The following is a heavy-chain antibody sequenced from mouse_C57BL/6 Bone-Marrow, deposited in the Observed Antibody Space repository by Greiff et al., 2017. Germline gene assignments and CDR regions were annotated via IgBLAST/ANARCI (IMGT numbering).Heavy chain of an antibody. J-gene: IGHJ3*01. CDR3: ARHYDYAWFAY. V-gene: IGHV1-81*01. CDR1: GYTFTSYG. D-gene: IGHD2-4*01. Sequence: QVHVKQSGAELARPGASVKLSCKASGYTFTSYGISWVKQRTGQGLEWIGEIYPRSGNTYYNEKFKGKATLTADKSSSTAYMELRSLTSEDSAVYVCARHYDYAWFAYWGQGTLVTVSA. CDR2: IYPRSGNT.